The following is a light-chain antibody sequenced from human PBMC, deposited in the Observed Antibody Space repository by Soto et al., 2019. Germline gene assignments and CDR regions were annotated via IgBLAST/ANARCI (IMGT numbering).Light chain of an antibody. CDR2: KAS. CDR3: QQYSTYSPVT. CDR1: QSVSSW. V-gene: IGKV1-5*03. J-gene: IGKJ5*01. Sequence: DIQMTQSPSTLSASVGDRVTITCRASQSVSSWLAWYQQKPGKAPKLLIYKASNLKSGVPSRFSGSGSGTEFTLSISSLQPDDSATYYCQQYSTYSPVTFGQGTRVEIK.